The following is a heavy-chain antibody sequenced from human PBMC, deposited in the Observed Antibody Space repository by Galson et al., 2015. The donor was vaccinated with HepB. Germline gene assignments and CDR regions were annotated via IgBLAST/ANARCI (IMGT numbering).Heavy chain of an antibody. D-gene: IGHD5-18*01. V-gene: IGHV3-33*01. CDR3: VRESLMAMVTFDL. CDR2: IWHDGSNQ. J-gene: IGHJ4*02. CDR1: GFTFSRHG. Sequence: SLRLSCAASGFTFSRHGIHWVRQAPGKGLECVAMIWHDGSNQLYADSVKGRFPISRDNSKNKLYLQMNSRRAEDTAIYYCVRESLMAMVTFDLWGRGTLVTVSS.